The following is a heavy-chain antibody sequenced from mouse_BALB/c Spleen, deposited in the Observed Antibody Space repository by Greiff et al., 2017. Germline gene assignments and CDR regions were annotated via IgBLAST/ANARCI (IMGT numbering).Heavy chain of an antibody. CDR3: ATGTYFDY. Sequence: QVHVKQSGAELVRPGVSVKISCKGSGYTFTDYAMHWVKQSHAKSLEWIGVISTYYGDASYNQKFKGKATMTVDKSSSTAYMELARLTSEDSAIYYCATGTYFDYWGQGTTLTVSS. CDR2: ISTYYGDA. CDR1: GYTFTDYA. J-gene: IGHJ2*01. D-gene: IGHD4-1*01. V-gene: IGHV1S137*01.